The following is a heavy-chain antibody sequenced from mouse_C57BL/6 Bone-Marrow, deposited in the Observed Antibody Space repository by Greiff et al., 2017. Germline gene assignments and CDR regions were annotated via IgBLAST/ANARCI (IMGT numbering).Heavy chain of an antibody. Sequence: EVMLVESEGGLVQPGSSMKLSCTASGFTFSDYYMAWVRQVPEKGLEWVAIINYDGSSTYYLDSLKSRFIISRDNAKNILYLQMSSLKSEDTATYYCATVHYEGYFDGWGTGVTVTVSS. V-gene: IGHV5-16*01. J-gene: IGHJ1*03. CDR1: GFTFSDYY. CDR2: INYDGSST. D-gene: IGHD1-1*01. CDR3: ATVHYEGYFDG.